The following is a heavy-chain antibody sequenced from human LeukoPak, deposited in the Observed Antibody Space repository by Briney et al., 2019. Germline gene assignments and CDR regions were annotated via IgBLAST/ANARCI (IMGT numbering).Heavy chain of an antibody. Sequence: GGSLRLSCAASGFTVSTNHMSWVRQTPGKGLEWVSTIYSGGSIYYADSVKGRFTISRDNSKDTLYLQMRSLRAEDTAVYYCAKVIRSSGWYVDSWGQGTLVTVSS. D-gene: IGHD6-19*01. J-gene: IGHJ4*02. CDR1: GFTVSTNH. CDR3: AKVIRSSGWYVDS. V-gene: IGHV3-53*01. CDR2: IYSGGSI.